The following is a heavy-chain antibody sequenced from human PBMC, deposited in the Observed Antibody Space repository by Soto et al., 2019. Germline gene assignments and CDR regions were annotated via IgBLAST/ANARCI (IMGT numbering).Heavy chain of an antibody. D-gene: IGHD3-22*01. CDR2: ISYDGSNK. J-gene: IGHJ4*02. CDR1: GFTFSSYA. V-gene: IGHV3-30-3*01. Sequence: GGSLRLSCAASGFTFSSYAMHWVRQAPGKGLEWVAVISYDGSNKYYADSVKGRFTISRDNSKKTLYLQMNSLRAEDTDVYYSARDPNYTYYYDSSGSPPADYWGQGTLVTVSS. CDR3: ARDPNYTYYYDSSGSPPADY.